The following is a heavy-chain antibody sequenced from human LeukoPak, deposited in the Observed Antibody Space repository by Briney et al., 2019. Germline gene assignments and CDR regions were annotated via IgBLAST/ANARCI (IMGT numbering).Heavy chain of an antibody. J-gene: IGHJ4*02. CDR1: GFTFSSYS. Sequence: GGSLRLSCAASGFTFSSYSMNWVRQAPGKGLEWVSSISSSSSYIYYADSVKGRFTISRDNAKNSLYLQTNSLRAEDTAVYYCAREYDSSGFPLDYWGQGTLVTVSS. V-gene: IGHV3-21*01. CDR2: ISSSSSYI. CDR3: AREYDSSGFPLDY. D-gene: IGHD3-22*01.